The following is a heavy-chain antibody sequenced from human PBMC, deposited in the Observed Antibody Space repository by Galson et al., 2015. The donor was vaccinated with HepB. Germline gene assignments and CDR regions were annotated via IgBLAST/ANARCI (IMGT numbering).Heavy chain of an antibody. V-gene: IGHV1-46*01. CDR3: AKYYYGSGSLYYGMDV. Sequence: SVKVSCKASGYTFTSYYMHWVQQAPGQGLEWMGIINPSGGSTSYAQKFQGRVTMTRDTSTSTAYMELSSLRSEDTAVYYCAKYYYGSGSLYYGMDVWGQGTTVTVPS. J-gene: IGHJ6*02. D-gene: IGHD3-10*01. CDR2: INPSGGST. CDR1: GYTFTSYY.